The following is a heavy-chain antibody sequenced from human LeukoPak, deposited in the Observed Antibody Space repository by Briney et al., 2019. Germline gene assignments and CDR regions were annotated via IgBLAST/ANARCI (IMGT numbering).Heavy chain of an antibody. J-gene: IGHJ4*02. CDR3: ARAGGQWLTTDY. Sequence: PGGSLRLSCAASGFTFSSYAMHWVRQAPGKGLEWVAVISYDGSNKYYADSVKGRFTISRDNSKNTLYLQMNSLRAEDTAVYYCARAGGQWLTTDYWGQGTLVTVSS. CDR1: GFTFSSYA. D-gene: IGHD6-19*01. CDR2: ISYDGSNK. V-gene: IGHV3-30*04.